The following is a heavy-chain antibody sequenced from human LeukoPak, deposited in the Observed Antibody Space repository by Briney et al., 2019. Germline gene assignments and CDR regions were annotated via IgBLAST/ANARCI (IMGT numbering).Heavy chain of an antibody. CDR3: AKSMTLQWRGFFDL. CDR2: VWYEGDIK. Sequence: GTSLRLSCVASGFTFRNYGMHWVRQAPGKGLEWVALVWYEGDIKWYADSVKGRFTISRDNSKNTLYLQKNSLRADDTAIYYCAKSMTLQWRGFFDLWGRGTHVTVSS. V-gene: IGHV3-33*06. CDR1: GFTFRNYG. D-gene: IGHD6-19*01. J-gene: IGHJ2*01.